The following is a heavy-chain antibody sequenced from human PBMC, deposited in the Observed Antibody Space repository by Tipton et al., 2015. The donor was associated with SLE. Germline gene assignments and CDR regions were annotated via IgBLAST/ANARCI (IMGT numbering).Heavy chain of an antibody. J-gene: IGHJ3*02. D-gene: IGHD3-10*01. Sequence: SLRLSCAASGFTFDDYAMHWVRQAPGKGLEWVSGISWNSGSLGYADSVKGRFTISRDNAKNSLYLQMNSLRAEDMALYYCAKDIIAAGELEIYSGFDIWGQGTMVTVSS. CDR2: ISWNSGSL. V-gene: IGHV3-9*03. CDR1: GFTFDDYA. CDR3: AKDIIAAGELEIYSGFDI.